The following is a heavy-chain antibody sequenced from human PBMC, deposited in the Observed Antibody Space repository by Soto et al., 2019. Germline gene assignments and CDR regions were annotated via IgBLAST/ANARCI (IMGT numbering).Heavy chain of an antibody. CDR1: GGTFSSYA. J-gene: IGHJ5*02. Sequence: SVKVSCKASGGTFSSYAISWVRQAPGQGLEWMGGIIPIFGTANYAQTFQGRVTITADESTSTAYMELSSLRSEDTAVYYCARVAHSSITMIAVVTPAWVDPWGQGTLVTVSS. D-gene: IGHD3-22*01. V-gene: IGHV1-69*13. CDR3: ARVAHSSITMIAVVTPAWVDP. CDR2: IIPIFGTA.